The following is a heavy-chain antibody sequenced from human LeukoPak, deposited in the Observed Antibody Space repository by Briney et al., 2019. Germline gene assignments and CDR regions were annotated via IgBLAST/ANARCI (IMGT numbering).Heavy chain of an antibody. CDR3: ARDGLPVALDK. CDR2: VNPDMSEK. V-gene: IGHV3-7*01. D-gene: IGHD2-2*01. J-gene: IGHJ4*02. CDR1: GFTFNRHR. Sequence: GGSLRLSCASSGFTFNRHRMTWVRQARGKGLEWIANVNPDMSEKNYVESVKGRFTISRDKVKNSLYLQMNSLRGDDTAVYYCARDGLPVALDKWGQGTLVTVSS.